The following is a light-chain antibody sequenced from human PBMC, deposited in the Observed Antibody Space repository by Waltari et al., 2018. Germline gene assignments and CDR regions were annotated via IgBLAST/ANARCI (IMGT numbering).Light chain of an antibody. V-gene: IGLV2-8*01. CDR2: EVS. CDR1: SSDVGYYDY. J-gene: IGLJ3*02. Sequence: SALTQPPSASGSPGQSVTISCTGTSSDVGYYDYVSWYQHHPGKAPRLVIYEVSKLPAGVPDRFSGSKSGDTASLTVSGLQAEDEADYYCSSYAGSKDWVFGGGTKLTVL. CDR3: SSYAGSKDWV.